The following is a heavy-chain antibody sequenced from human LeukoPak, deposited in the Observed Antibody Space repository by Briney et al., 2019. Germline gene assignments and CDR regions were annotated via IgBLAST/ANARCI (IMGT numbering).Heavy chain of an antibody. CDR1: GGSISSYY. J-gene: IGHJ4*02. Sequence: PSETLSLTCTVSGGSISSYYWSWIRQPPGKGLEWIGYIYSNGVTRYNPSLKSRVSISIDTSNNQFSLKLNSVTAADTAVYFCAREVVSAAGVDYWGQGTLVTVSS. CDR2: IYSNGVT. D-gene: IGHD6-13*01. CDR3: AREVVSAAGVDY. V-gene: IGHV4-4*08.